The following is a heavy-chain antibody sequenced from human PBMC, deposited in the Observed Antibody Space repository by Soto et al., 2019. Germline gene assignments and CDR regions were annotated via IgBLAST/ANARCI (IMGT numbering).Heavy chain of an antibody. CDR2: IYYSGST. CDR3: ARASAFLEWLSNFDY. Sequence: SETLSLTCTVSGGSISSGGYYWSWIRQHPGKGLEWIGYIYYSGSTYYNPSPKSRVTISVDTSKNQFSLKLSSVTAADTAVYYCARASAFLEWLSNFDYWGQGTLVTVSS. J-gene: IGHJ4*02. D-gene: IGHD3-3*01. CDR1: GGSISSGGYY. V-gene: IGHV4-31*03.